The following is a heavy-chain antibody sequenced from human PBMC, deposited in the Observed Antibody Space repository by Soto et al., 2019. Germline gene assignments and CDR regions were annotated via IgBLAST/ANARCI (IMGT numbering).Heavy chain of an antibody. J-gene: IGHJ4*02. CDR2: IYWDDDT. CDR3: AHGGTTTAFDS. CDR1: GFSLSTSGVA. V-gene: IGHV2-5*02. Sequence: QITLKESGPTLVKPTQTLTLTCTFSGFSLSTSGVAMGWIRQPPGKALEWLALIYWDDDTRYSPSLKSRLTITKDTPKSHVVLTMTNMDPVDTATYYCAHGGTTTAFDSWGQGTLVTVSS. D-gene: IGHD3-16*01.